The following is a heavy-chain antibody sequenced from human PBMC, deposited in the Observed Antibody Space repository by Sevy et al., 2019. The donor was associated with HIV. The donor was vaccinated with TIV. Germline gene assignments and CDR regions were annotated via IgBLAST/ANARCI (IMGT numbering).Heavy chain of an antibody. J-gene: IGHJ4*02. CDR2: LFFGCGEI. CDR3: AREGCTKPHDY. Sequence: GGSLRLSCAASGFTFSKYSMSWVRQPPGKGLEWVSTLFFGCGEINYADSVKGRLTIFRDNSKGSVNLQMNNLRPEDTGVYYCAREGCTKPHDYWGQGTLVTVSS. CDR1: GFTFSKYS. V-gene: IGHV3-23*01. D-gene: IGHD2-8*01.